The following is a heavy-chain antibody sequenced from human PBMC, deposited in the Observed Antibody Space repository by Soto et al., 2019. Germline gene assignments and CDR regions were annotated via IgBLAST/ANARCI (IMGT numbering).Heavy chain of an antibody. J-gene: IGHJ5*02. CDR1: GGTFSSYS. CDR3: ARGGAVVVPSSVDRHNWFDP. V-gene: IGHV1-69*02. CDR2: VVPILGMA. Sequence: QVQLVQSGAEVKKPGSSVKVSCEASGGTFSSYSFSWVRQAPGQGLEWMGRVVPILGMANYAQKFQGRVTITADKSTSTVYMEMRSLRSDYTAVYYCARGGAVVVPSSVDRHNWFDPWGQGTLVTVSS. D-gene: IGHD2-2*01.